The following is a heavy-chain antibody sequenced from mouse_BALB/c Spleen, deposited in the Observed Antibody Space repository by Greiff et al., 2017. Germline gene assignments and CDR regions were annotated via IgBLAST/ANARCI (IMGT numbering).Heavy chain of an antibody. V-gene: IGHV14-3*02. D-gene: IGHD1-1*02. J-gene: IGHJ2*01. Sequence: PLQQSGAELVKPGASVKLSCTASGFNIKDTYMHWVKQRPEQGLEWIGRIDPANGNTKYDPKFQGKATITADTSSNTAYLQLSSLTSEDTAVYYCARSRWFDYWGQGTTLTVSS. CDR1: GFNIKDTY. CDR3: ARSRWFDY. CDR2: IDPANGNT.